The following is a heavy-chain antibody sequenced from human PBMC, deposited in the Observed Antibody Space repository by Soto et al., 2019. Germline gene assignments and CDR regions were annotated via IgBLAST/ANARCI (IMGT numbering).Heavy chain of an antibody. V-gene: IGHV3-53*01. CDR1: GFTVSSNY. CDR3: ESDYDSYGMDV. CDR2: IYSGGST. Sequence: GGSLRLSCAASGFTVSSNYMSWVRQAPGKGLEWVSVIYSGGSTYYADSVKGRFTISRDNSKNTLYLQMNSLRAEDTAVYYCESDYDSYGMDVWGQGTTVTVSS. D-gene: IGHD3-3*01. J-gene: IGHJ6*02.